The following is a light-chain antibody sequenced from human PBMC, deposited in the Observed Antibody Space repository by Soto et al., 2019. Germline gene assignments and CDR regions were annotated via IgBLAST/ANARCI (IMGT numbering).Light chain of an antibody. CDR2: GAF. J-gene: IGKJ4*01. CDR1: QSVTSNS. CDR3: QQYAGSPVT. V-gene: IGKV3-20*01. Sequence: EIVLTQSPGTLSLSPGEGASLSCRASQSVTSNSFAWYQHKPGQAPRLLIYGAFNRAAGIPDRFSGSGSGTDFTLTISRLEPEDFAVYFCQQYAGSPVTFGGGTEVDIK.